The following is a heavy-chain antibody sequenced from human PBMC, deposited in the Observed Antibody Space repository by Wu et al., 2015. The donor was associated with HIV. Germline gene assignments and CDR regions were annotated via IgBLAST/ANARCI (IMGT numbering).Heavy chain of an antibody. CDR3: ATYWGSDRRFDY. CDR2: INHSGST. J-gene: IGHJ4*02. D-gene: IGHD1-14*01. CDR1: GGSFSGYY. Sequence: QVQLQESGPGLVKPSQTLSLTCAVYGGSFSGYYWSWIRQPPGKRLEWIGEINHSGSTNYNPSLKNRVTISVDTSKNQFSLKLNSVTAADTAVYYCATYWGSDRRFDYWGQGTLVTVSS. V-gene: IGHV4-34*09.